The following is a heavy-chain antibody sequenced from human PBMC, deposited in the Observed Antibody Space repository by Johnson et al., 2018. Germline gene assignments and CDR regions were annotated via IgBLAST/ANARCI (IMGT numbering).Heavy chain of an antibody. CDR1: GFTFSSYG. Sequence: QLVESGGGLVQPGRSLRLSCAASGFTFSSYGMHWVRQAPGKGLEWVAVISYDGSNKYYADSVKGRFTISRDNAKNSLYMQMNSLRAEDTAVYYCAKDLGGEDKGEHFQDWGQGTLVTVSS. CDR2: ISYDGSNK. V-gene: IGHV3-30*18. D-gene: IGHD2-15*01. CDR3: AKDLGGEDKGEHFQD. J-gene: IGHJ1*01.